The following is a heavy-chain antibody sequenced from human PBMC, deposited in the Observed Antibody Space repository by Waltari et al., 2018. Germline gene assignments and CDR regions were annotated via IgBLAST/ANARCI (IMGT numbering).Heavy chain of an antibody. D-gene: IGHD3-3*01. V-gene: IGHV3-23*04. CDR2: ISGSGGST. Sequence: EVQLVESGGGLVQPGGSLRLSCAASGFTFSSYAMSWVRQAPGKGLEWVSAISGSGGSTYYADSVKGRFTISRDNSKNTLYLQMNSLRAEDTAVYYCAKDRYHYDFWSGYYGNYFDDWGQGTLVTVSS. CDR3: AKDRYHYDFWSGYYGNYFDD. CDR1: GFTFSSYA. J-gene: IGHJ4*02.